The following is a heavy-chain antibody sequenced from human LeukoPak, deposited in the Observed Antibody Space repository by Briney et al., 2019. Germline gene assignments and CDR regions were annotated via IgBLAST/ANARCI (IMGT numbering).Heavy chain of an antibody. CDR3: ARDKGSPYCSGGSCHLFDY. CDR1: GYTFTSYG. V-gene: IGHV1-18*04. J-gene: IGHJ4*02. CDR2: ISAYNGNT. Sequence: ASVKVSCKASGYTFTSYGISWVRQAPGQGLEWMGWISAYNGNTNHAQKLQGRVTMTTDTSTSTAYMELRSLRSDDTAVYYCARDKGSPYCSGGSCHLFDYWGQGTLVTVSS. D-gene: IGHD2-15*01.